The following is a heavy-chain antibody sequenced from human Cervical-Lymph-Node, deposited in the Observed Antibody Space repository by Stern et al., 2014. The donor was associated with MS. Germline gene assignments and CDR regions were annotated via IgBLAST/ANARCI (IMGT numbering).Heavy chain of an antibody. CDR1: GYTFSSFA. Sequence: QVQLVQSGAEVKKPGASVNVSCKASGYTFSSFAITWVRQAPGQGLEWMGTITVYNGNTNYAQRVQDRVTMTTDTSTNTAYMEVRTLRSDDPPVYSCARELGDPRHWGQGTLVTVSS. CDR2: ITVYNGNT. V-gene: IGHV1-18*01. J-gene: IGHJ4*02. CDR3: ARELGDPRH. D-gene: IGHD3-16*01.